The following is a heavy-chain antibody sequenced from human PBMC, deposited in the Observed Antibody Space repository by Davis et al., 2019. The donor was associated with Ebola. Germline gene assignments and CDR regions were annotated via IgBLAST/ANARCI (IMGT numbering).Heavy chain of an antibody. D-gene: IGHD6-19*01. CDR1: GFTFSSYS. CDR3: ARGIAVAMNNDAFDI. CDR2: ISSSSSYI. V-gene: IGHV3-21*01. Sequence: PGGSLRLSCAASGFTFSSYSMNWVRQAPGKGLEWVSSISSSSSYIYYADSVKGRFTISRDNAKNSLYLQMNSLRAEDTAVYYCARGIAVAMNNDAFDIWGQGTMVTVSS. J-gene: IGHJ3*02.